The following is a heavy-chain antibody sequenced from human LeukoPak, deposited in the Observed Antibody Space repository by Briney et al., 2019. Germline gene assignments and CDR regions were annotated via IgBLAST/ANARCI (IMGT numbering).Heavy chain of an antibody. D-gene: IGHD3-10*01. Sequence: APVKVSCKASGYTFSNYGITWVRQAPAQGLEWMGWISAYNGNTNHAQNLQGRVTMTRDTSTSTAYMELRSLRSDDTAVYYCARGFSRFGESTDAFDIWGQGTMVTVSS. CDR1: GYTFSNYG. CDR3: ARGFSRFGESTDAFDI. CDR2: ISAYNGNT. J-gene: IGHJ3*02. V-gene: IGHV1-18*01.